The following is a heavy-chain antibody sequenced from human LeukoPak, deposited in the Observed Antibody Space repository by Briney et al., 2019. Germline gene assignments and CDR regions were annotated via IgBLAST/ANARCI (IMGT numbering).Heavy chain of an antibody. CDR2: ISYDGSNK. Sequence: RPGRSLRLSCAASGFTFSSYAMHWARQAPGKGLEWVAVISYDGSNKYYADSVKGRFTISRDNSKNTLYLQMNSLRAEDTAVYYCARDRGAVAGTGYFDYWGQGTLVTVSS. D-gene: IGHD6-19*01. J-gene: IGHJ4*02. CDR3: ARDRGAVAGTGYFDY. V-gene: IGHV3-30*04. CDR1: GFTFSSYA.